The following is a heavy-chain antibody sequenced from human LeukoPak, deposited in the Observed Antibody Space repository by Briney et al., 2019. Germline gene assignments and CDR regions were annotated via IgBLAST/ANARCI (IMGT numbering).Heavy chain of an antibody. CDR2: IYSGGST. V-gene: IGHV3-53*01. J-gene: IGHJ6*03. D-gene: IGHD1-26*01. CDR1: GFTVSSNY. CDR3: ARECGSYPYYMDV. Sequence: GGSLRLSCAVSGFTVSSNYMSWVRQAPGKGLEWVSVIYSGGSTYYADSVKGRFTISRDNSKNTLYLQMNNLRAEDTAVYYCARECGSYPYYMDVWGKGTTVTVSS.